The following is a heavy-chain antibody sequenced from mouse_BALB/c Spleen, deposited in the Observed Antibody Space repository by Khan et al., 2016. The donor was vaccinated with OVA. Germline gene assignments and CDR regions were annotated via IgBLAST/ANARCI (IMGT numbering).Heavy chain of an antibody. D-gene: IGHD2-1*01. CDR2: ISSGDSI. V-gene: IGHV5-6-5*01. CDR3: ARGLGSTFDY. CDR1: GFTFSSYT. Sequence: EVELVESGGGLVKPGGSLKLSCAASGFTFSSYTMSWIRQTPEKRLEWVASISSGDSIYYPDSVKGRFTISRDNDGNSLYLQMRSLRSEDTAMYYWARGLGSTFDYGGQGTTLTVSS. J-gene: IGHJ2*01.